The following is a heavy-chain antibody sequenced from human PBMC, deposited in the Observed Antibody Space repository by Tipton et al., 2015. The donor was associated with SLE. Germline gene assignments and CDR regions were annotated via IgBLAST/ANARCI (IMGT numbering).Heavy chain of an antibody. CDR1: GGSFSGYY. D-gene: IGHD3-16*01. CDR2: IYHSGST. V-gene: IGHV4-34*01. Sequence: LRLSCAVYGGSFSGYYWSWIRQPPGKGLEWIGEIYHSGSTNYNPSLKSRVTISVDTSKNQFSLKLSSVTAADTAVYYCASRPRGIRPIDYWGQGTLVTVSS. CDR3: ASRPRGIRPIDY. J-gene: IGHJ4*02.